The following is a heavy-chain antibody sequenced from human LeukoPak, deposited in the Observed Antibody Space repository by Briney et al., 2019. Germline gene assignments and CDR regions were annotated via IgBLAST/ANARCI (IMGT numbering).Heavy chain of an antibody. V-gene: IGHV4-61*02. CDR3: ARSGTYGDYYYYMDV. D-gene: IGHD3-10*01. CDR1: GDSISSGDYY. CDR2: ISSSGST. Sequence: PSQTLSLTRTVSGDSISSGDYYWSWIRRPAGKGLEWIGRISSSGSTNYNPSLKSRVTISVDTSKNQFSLKLSSVTAADTAVYYCARSGTYGDYYYYMDVWGKGTTVTVSS. J-gene: IGHJ6*03.